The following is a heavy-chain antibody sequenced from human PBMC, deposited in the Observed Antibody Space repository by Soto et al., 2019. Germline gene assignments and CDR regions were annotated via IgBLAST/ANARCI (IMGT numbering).Heavy chain of an antibody. V-gene: IGHV1-69*06. D-gene: IGHD7-27*01. CDR2: IIPIFGTA. Sequence: ASVQVSCKASGGTFSSYAISWVRQAPGQGLEWMGGIIPIFGTANYAQKFQGRVTITADKSTSTAYMELSSLRSEDTAGYYCASDLRHAVSSTRAGWAWGNW. CDR3: ASDLRHAVSSTRAGWAWGNW. J-gene: IGHJ2*01. CDR1: GGTFSSYA.